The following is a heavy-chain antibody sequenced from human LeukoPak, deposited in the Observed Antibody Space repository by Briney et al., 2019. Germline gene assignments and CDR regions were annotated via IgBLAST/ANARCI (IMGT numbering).Heavy chain of an antibody. D-gene: IGHD6-13*01. CDR2: IHYSGST. CDR3: ARATAGTGYYFDY. V-gene: IGHV4-59*11. J-gene: IGHJ4*02. CDR1: GGSIRSHY. Sequence: SETLSLTCTVSGGSIRSHYWSWIRQPPGKGLEWLGYIHYSGSTNYNPSLKSRVTISVDTSKNQFSLKLSSVNAADTALYYCARATAGTGYYFDYWGQGTLVTVSS.